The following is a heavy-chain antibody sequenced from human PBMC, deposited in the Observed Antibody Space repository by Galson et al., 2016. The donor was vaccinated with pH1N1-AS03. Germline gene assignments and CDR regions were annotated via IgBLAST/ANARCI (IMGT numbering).Heavy chain of an antibody. CDR2: ISSSGDTT. V-gene: IGHV3-23*01. Sequence: SLRLSCAASGFSFSSYAMNWVRQAPGKGLEWVSTISSSGDTTYYAESVKGRVTISRDNSKDSLYMQMNTLRAEDTAVYYCKGAAVPYYYYGMDDWGHGTTVIVSS. CDR1: GFSFSSYA. J-gene: IGHJ6*02. CDR3: KGAAVPYYYYGMDD. D-gene: IGHD6-13*01.